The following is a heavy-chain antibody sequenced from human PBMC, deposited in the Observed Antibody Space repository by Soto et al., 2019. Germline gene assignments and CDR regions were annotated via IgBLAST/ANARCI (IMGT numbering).Heavy chain of an antibody. CDR2: IYYSGST. J-gene: IGHJ6*03. Sequence: SETLSLTCTVSGGSISSYYWSWIRQPPGKGLEWIGYIYYSGSTNYNPSLKSRVTIPVDTSKNQFSLKLSSVTAADTAVYYCARSSVGGYYYYYYMDVWGKGTTVTVSS. V-gene: IGHV4-59*08. CDR3: ARSSVGGYYYYYYMDV. CDR1: GGSISSYY. D-gene: IGHD2-15*01.